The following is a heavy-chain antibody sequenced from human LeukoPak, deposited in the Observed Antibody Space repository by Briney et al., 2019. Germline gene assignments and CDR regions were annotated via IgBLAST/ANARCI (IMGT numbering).Heavy chain of an antibody. CDR3: ARGAARYSYGYGYFDY. CDR1: GGSISSYY. V-gene: IGHV4-59*01. CDR2: IYYSGST. D-gene: IGHD5-18*01. J-gene: IGHJ4*02. Sequence: SETLSLTCTVSGGSISSYYWSWIRQPPGKGLEWIGYIYYSGSTNYNPSLKSRVTISVDTSKNQFSLKLSSVTAADTAVYYCARGAARYSYGYGYFDYWGQGTLVTVSS.